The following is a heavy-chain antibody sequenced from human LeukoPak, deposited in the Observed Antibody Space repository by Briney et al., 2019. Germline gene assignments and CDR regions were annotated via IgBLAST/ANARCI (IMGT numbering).Heavy chain of an antibody. Sequence: GGSLRLSCAASGFTFNSNSMNWVRQAPGRGREWVSAITRSGGSTFYADSVKGRFTISRDNSKNTLYLQMNSLRAEDTALYYCARLGSGTYETDCWGQGTLVAVSS. CDR2: ITRSGGST. CDR3: ARLGSGTYETDC. J-gene: IGHJ4*02. CDR1: GFTFNSNS. V-gene: IGHV3-23*01. D-gene: IGHD1-26*01.